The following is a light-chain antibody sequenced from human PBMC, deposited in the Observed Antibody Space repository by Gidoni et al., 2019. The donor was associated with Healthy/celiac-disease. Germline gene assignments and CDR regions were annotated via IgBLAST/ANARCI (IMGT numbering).Light chain of an antibody. CDR1: QGISSY. J-gene: IGKJ5*01. CDR2: AAS. Sequence: DIQLTQSPSFLSASVGDRVTITCRASQGISSYLAWYQQKPGKAPKLLIYAASTLQSGVPSRFSGSGSGTEFTLTISSVQPEDFATYYCQQRNSYPSITFGQGTRLEIK. CDR3: QQRNSYPSIT. V-gene: IGKV1-9*01.